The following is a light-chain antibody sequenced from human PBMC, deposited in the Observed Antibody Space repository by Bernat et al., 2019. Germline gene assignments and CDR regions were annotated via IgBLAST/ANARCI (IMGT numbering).Light chain of an antibody. V-gene: IGKV1-16*02. Sequence: DIQMTQSPSSLSASVGDRVTITCRASQCINNYLACFQQKPGKAPKSLIYDASSLQSGGPSKFSGGGSGTDFTLTISSLQPEDFATYSCQQYHNYPYTFGQGTTLEI. CDR3: QQYHNYPYT. CDR1: QCINNY. J-gene: IGKJ2*01. CDR2: DAS.